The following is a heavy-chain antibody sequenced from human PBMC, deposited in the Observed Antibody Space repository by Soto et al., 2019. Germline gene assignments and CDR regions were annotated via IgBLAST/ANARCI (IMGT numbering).Heavy chain of an antibody. CDR1: GYTFSNYG. CDR3: ARDPRTYYYDPIGSPIDF. J-gene: IGHJ4*02. V-gene: IGHV1-18*01. Sequence: GASVKVSCKASGYTFSNYGIRWVRQAPGQGLEWMGWISVYNGNTNYAQKLQGRITMTTDIPTSTAYMELRSLRSDDTAVYYCARDPRTYYYDPIGSPIDFWGQGTLVTVSA. CDR2: ISVYNGNT. D-gene: IGHD3-22*01.